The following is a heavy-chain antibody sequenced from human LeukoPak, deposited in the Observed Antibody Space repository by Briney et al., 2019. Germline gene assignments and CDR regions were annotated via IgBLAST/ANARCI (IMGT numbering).Heavy chain of an antibody. Sequence: GGSLRLSCAAPGFILSTHGMHWVRQAPGKGLEWVAGMWHDGSREDYEDSVKGRFTISRDMSKNTLNLQMNGLRVEDTAMFYCARDLSFGSLDFGGQGTLVTVSS. V-gene: IGHV3-33*01. CDR1: GFILSTHG. D-gene: IGHD1-26*01. CDR2: MWHDGSRE. CDR3: ARDLSFGSLDF. J-gene: IGHJ4*02.